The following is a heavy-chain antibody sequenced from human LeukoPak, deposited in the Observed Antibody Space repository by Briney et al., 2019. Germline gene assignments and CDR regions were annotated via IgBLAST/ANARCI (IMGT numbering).Heavy chain of an antibody. V-gene: IGHV3-21*01. Sequence: GGSLRLSCTASGFTFSGYSMNWIRQAPGKGLEWVSSFGTRSTSIYHAGSVKGRFAISRDNAKNSLYLQMNSLRAEDTAVYYCARGSNWVPFDYWGQGTLVTVSS. J-gene: IGHJ4*02. CDR1: GFTFSGYS. CDR3: ARGSNWVPFDY. D-gene: IGHD7-27*01. CDR2: FGTRSTSI.